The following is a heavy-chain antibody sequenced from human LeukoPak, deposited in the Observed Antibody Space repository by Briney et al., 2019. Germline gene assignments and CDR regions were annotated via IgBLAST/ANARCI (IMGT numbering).Heavy chain of an antibody. J-gene: IGHJ4*02. D-gene: IGHD2-15*01. V-gene: IGHV4-4*07. CDR3: ARLLAGCPGGRCRAHFDY. CDR2: IYTSGST. Sequence: PSETLSLTCTVSGGSISTYYWSWIRQPAGKGLEWIGHIYTSGSTNYNPSLKSRVTMSVDTSKNQFSLKLSSVTAADTAVYYFARLLAGCPGGRCRAHFDYWGQGTLVTVSS. CDR1: GGSISTYY.